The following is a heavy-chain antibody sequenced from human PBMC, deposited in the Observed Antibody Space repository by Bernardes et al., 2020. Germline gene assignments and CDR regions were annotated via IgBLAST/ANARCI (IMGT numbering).Heavy chain of an antibody. D-gene: IGHD2-15*01. CDR2: INHSGST. Sequence: SETLSLTCAVYGGSFSGYYWSWIRQPPGKGLEWIGEINHSGSTNYNPSLKSRVTISVDTSKNQFSLKLSSVTAADTAVYYCATSRRGGIAFDIWGQGTMVTVSS. V-gene: IGHV4-34*01. CDR3: ATSRRGGIAFDI. CDR1: GGSFSGYY. J-gene: IGHJ3*02.